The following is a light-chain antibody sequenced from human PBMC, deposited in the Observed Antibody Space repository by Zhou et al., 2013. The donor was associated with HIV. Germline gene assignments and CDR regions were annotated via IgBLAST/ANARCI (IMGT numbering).Light chain of an antibody. V-gene: IGKV1-27*01. J-gene: IGKJ4*01. CDR3: QQAKEFPLT. CDR2: TAS. CDR1: QGIGYS. Sequence: DIQMTQSPSSLSASVGDRVTITCRASQGIGYSLAWYQQQPGRVPKLLIYTASILQSGVPSRFSGVGSGTDFTLTISSLQPEDVGTYYCQQAKEFPLTFGGGTRVEIK.